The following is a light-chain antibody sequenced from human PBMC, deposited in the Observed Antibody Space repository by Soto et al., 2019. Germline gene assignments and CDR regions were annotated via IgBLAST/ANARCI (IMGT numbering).Light chain of an antibody. J-gene: IGLJ1*01. CDR2: NNN. V-gene: IGLV1-44*01. CDR1: NYNIGTNA. CDR3: AAWDDSLNGYV. Sequence: PVVTKRPVGSGIPGQRFSSPCSGDNYNIGTNAVNWYQQLPGTAPKLLIYNNNQRPSGVPDRFSGSKSGTSASLAISGLQSEDEADYYCAAWDDSLNGYVFGTGTKVTVL.